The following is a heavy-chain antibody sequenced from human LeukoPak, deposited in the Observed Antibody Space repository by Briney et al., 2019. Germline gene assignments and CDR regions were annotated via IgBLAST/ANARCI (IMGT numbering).Heavy chain of an antibody. CDR3: ARGRRFLEWLSYWFDP. CDR1: GYTFTSYY. J-gene: IGHJ5*02. CDR2: IKPRCGST. D-gene: IGHD3-3*01. V-gene: IGHV1-46*01. Sequence: ASVKVSCKASGYTFTSYYMHWVRQAPGQRLEWLGIIKPRCGSTSYAQKFQGRVTMTRDMSTSTVYMELSSLRSEDTAVYYCARGRRFLEWLSYWFDPWGQGTLVTVSS.